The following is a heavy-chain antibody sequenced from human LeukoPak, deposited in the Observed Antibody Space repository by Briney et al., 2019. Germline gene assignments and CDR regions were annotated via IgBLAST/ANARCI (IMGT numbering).Heavy chain of an antibody. CDR3: ARRSIAVAAWFDP. CDR1: GGSISSSSYY. Sequence: SETLSLTCTVSGGSISSSSYYWGWIRQPPGKGLEWIGSIYYSGTTYYNPSLKSRVTISVDTSKNQFSLKLSSVTAVDTAVYYCARRSIAVAAWFDPWGQGTLVTVSS. V-gene: IGHV4-39*01. CDR2: IYYSGTT. D-gene: IGHD6-19*01. J-gene: IGHJ5*02.